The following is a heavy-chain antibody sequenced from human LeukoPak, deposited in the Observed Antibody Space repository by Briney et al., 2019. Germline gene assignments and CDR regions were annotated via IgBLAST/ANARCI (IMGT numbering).Heavy chain of an antibody. CDR1: GFTFSTYA. CDR3: VKDRWIQLWGNFDY. D-gene: IGHD5-18*01. J-gene: IGHJ4*02. Sequence: PGGTLRLSCSASGFTFSTYAMHWIRQAPGKGLKYVSAISSNGGSTYYADSVKGRFTISRDNSKNILYLQMSSLGAEDTAVYYCVKDRWIQLWGNFDYWGQGTLVTVSS. CDR2: ISSNGGST. V-gene: IGHV3-64D*06.